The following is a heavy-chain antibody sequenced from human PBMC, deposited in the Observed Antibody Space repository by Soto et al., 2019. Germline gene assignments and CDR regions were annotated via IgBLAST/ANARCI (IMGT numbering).Heavy chain of an antibody. CDR2: IIPIFGTA. CDR1: GGTFSSYA. Sequence: QVQLVQSGAEVKKPGSSVKVSCKASGGTFSSYAISWVRQAPGQGLEWMGGIIPIFGTANYAQKFQGRVRITADESTSTAYMGLSSLRSEDTAVYYCARHLPSGKRLAFDIWGQGTMVTVSS. V-gene: IGHV1-69*01. CDR3: ARHLPSGKRLAFDI. D-gene: IGHD3-10*01. J-gene: IGHJ3*02.